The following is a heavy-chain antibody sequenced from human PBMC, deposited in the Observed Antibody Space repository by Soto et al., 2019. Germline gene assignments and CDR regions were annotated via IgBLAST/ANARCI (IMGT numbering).Heavy chain of an antibody. V-gene: IGHV3-23*01. CDR2: ISGSGGST. Sequence: EVQLLESGGGLVQPGGSLRLSCAASGFTFSSYAMSWVRQAPGKGLEWVSAISGSGGSTYYADSVKGRFTISRDNSKNTLYLQMNSLRAEDTAVYYCAKDFIVLRYFDWGPGSMDVWGQGTTVTVSS. CDR3: AKDFIVLRYFDWGPGSMDV. CDR1: GFTFSSYA. J-gene: IGHJ6*02. D-gene: IGHD3-9*01.